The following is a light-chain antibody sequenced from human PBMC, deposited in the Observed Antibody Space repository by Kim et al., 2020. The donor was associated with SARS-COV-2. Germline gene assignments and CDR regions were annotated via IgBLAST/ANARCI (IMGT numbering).Light chain of an antibody. J-gene: IGKJ1*01. Sequence: VYVGDRVTITCRASQRISSWLAWYQQKAGKAPKVLIYAASSLQSGVPSRFSGSGSGTDFTLTISRLQPEDFATYYCQQANSFPPTFGQGTKVDIK. V-gene: IGKV1-12*01. CDR1: QRISSW. CDR2: AAS. CDR3: QQANSFPPT.